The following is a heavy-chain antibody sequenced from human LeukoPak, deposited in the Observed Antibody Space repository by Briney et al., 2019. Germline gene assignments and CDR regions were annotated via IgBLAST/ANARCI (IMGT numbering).Heavy chain of an antibody. D-gene: IGHD2-2*01. CDR1: GYRFTSYW. J-gene: IGHJ3*02. CDR2: IYPGDSDT. Sequence: GESLKISCKGSGYRFTSYWIGWVRQMPGKGLEWMGIIYPGDSDTIYSPSFQGQVTISADKSISTAYLQWSSLKASDTAMYYCARRYCSSASCFGGDAFGIWGQGTMVTVSS. CDR3: ARRYCSSASCFGGDAFGI. V-gene: IGHV5-51*01.